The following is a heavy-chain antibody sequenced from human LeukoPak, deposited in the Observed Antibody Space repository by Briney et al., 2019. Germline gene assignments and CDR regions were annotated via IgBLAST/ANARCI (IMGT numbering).Heavy chain of an antibody. V-gene: IGHV3-30-3*01. Sequence: GRSLRLSCAASGFTFSSYAMHWVRQAPGKGLEWVAVISYDGSNKYYADSVKGRFTISRDNSKNTLYLQMNSLRAEDTAVYYCARGSYDSSGYHFDYWGQGTLVTVSS. D-gene: IGHD3-22*01. CDR1: GFTFSSYA. CDR2: ISYDGSNK. CDR3: ARGSYDSSGYHFDY. J-gene: IGHJ4*02.